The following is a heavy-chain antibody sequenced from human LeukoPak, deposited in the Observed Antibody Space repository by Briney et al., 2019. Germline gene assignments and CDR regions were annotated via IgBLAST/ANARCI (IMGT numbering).Heavy chain of an antibody. D-gene: IGHD6-19*01. CDR3: ARYSSGWANDAFDI. V-gene: IGHV3-30*03. J-gene: IGHJ3*02. Sequence: PGRSLRLSCAASGFTFSSYGMHWVRQAPGKGLEWVAVISYDGSNKYYADSVKGRFTISRDNSKNTLYLQMNSLRAEDTAVYYCARYSSGWANDAFDIWGQGTMVTVSS. CDR2: ISYDGSNK. CDR1: GFTFSSYG.